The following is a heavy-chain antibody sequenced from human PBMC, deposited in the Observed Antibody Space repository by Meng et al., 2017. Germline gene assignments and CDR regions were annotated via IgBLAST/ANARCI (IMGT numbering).Heavy chain of an antibody. Sequence: VQLVESGGGVVQPGRSLRLSCAASGFTFSDLYMSWVRQAPGKGLEWLSYISTRGTDIAYADSVKGRLTISRDNARNSLYLQMSSLRAEDTAVYYCVTTARQADHWGQGTLVTVSS. D-gene: IGHD6-6*01. J-gene: IGHJ5*02. CDR3: VTTARQADH. CDR1: GFTFSDLY. CDR2: ISTRGTDI. V-gene: IGHV3-11*01.